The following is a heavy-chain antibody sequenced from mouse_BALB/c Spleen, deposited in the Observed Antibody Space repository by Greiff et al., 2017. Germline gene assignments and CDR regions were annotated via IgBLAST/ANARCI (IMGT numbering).Heavy chain of an antibody. D-gene: IGHD2-10*02. V-gene: IGHV1-7*01. J-gene: IGHJ2*01. CDR2: INPSTGYT. CDR1: GYTFTSYW. Sequence: VKLVESGAELAKPGASVKMSCKASGYTFTSYWMHWVKQRPGQGLEWIGYINPSTGYTEYNQKFKDKATLTADKSSSTAYMQLSSLTSEDSAVYYCARGYGNYPYYFDYWGQGTTLTVSS. CDR3: ARGYGNYPYYFDY.